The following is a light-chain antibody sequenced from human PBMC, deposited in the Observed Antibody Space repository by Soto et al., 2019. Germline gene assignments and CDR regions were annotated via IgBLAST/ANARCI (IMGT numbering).Light chain of an antibody. CDR2: KVS. V-gene: IGKV2-30*02. Sequence: DVVMTQSPLSLPVTLGQPASISCRSGPSLVHSDGNTYLHWFQQRPGQSTRRLIYKVSNRDSGVPDRFSGSGSGTDFTLMISRVEAEDVGVYYCMQGTHWPYSFGQGTKLEIK. CDR1: PSLVHSDGNTY. J-gene: IGKJ2*03. CDR3: MQGTHWPYS.